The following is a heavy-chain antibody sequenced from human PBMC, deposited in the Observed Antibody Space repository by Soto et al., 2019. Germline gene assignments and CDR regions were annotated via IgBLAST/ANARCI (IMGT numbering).Heavy chain of an antibody. V-gene: IGHV4-31*03. Sequence: SSETLSLTCTVSGGSISSGGYYWSWIRQHPGKGLEWIGYIYYSGSTYYNPSLKSRVTISVDTSKNQFSLKLSSVTAADTAVYYCARNSYYYDSSGYPDDWGQGTLVTVS. CDR2: IYYSGST. CDR1: GGSISSGGYY. D-gene: IGHD3-22*01. CDR3: ARNSYYYDSSGYPDD. J-gene: IGHJ4*02.